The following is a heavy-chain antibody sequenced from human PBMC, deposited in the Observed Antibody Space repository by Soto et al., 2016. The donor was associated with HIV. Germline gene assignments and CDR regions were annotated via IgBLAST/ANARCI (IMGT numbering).Heavy chain of an antibody. J-gene: IGHJ6*02. CDR1: GFTFSSYA. CDR2: ISGSGGST. Sequence: EVQLLESGGGLVQPGGSLRLSCAASGFTFSSYAMSWVRQAPGKGLEWVSAISGSGGSTYYADSVKGRFTISRDNSKNTLYLQMNSLRAEDTAVYYCAKTSYCSSTSCYGYYYYGMDVWGQGTTVTVSS. D-gene: IGHD2-2*01. V-gene: IGHV3-23*01. CDR3: AKTSYCSSTSCYGYYYYGMDV.